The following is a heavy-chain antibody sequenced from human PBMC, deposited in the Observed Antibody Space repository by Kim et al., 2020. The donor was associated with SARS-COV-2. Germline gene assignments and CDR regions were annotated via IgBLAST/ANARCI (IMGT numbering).Heavy chain of an antibody. CDR3: ARGPPIGGGACYSH. CDR1: GGSISSGDYY. J-gene: IGHJ4*02. CDR2: IYYTGSS. D-gene: IGHD2-21*02. V-gene: IGHV4-30-4*01. Sequence: SETLSLTCTVSGGSISSGDYYWSWIRQPPGKGLEWIGYIYYTGSSHYNPSLNRRVTITIDTSKNQFSLKLSSVTAADTVVYYCARGPPIGGGACYSHWGQGTLVAVSS.